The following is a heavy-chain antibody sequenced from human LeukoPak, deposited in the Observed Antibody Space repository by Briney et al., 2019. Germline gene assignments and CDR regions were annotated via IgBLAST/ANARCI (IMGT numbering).Heavy chain of an antibody. Sequence: GGSLRLSCAASGFTFSSYSMNWFRQAPGKGLEWVSSISSSSSYIYYADSVKGRFTISRNNAKNSLYLQMNSLRAEDTAVYYCARAIEMANFDYWGQGTLVTVSS. CDR1: GFTFSSYS. CDR2: ISSSSSYI. D-gene: IGHD5-24*01. V-gene: IGHV3-21*01. J-gene: IGHJ4*02. CDR3: ARAIEMANFDY.